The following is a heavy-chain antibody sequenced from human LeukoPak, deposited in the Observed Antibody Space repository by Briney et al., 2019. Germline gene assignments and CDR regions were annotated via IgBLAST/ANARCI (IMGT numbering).Heavy chain of an antibody. D-gene: IGHD2-8*01. CDR1: GFTFSSYG. V-gene: IGHV3-23*01. CDR2: ISVSGGST. Sequence: GGSLRLSCAASGFTFSSYGMSWVRQAPGKGLEWVSGISVSGGSTYYADSVKGRFTISRDNSKNSLYLQMNSLRAEDTAVYYCARALIGYYFDYWGQGTLVTVSS. CDR3: ARALIGYYFDY. J-gene: IGHJ4*02.